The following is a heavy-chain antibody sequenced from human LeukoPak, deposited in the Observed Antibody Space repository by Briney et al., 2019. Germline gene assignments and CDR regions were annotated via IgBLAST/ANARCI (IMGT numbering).Heavy chain of an antibody. V-gene: IGHV3-74*01. Sequence: GGSLRLSCAASGFTFSSYWMHWVRHAPGKGLVWVSRINSDGSSTSYADSVKGRFAISRDNAKNTLYLQMNILRAEDTSVYYCARVAYGGNAFDFWGQGTLVTVSS. CDR2: INSDGSST. D-gene: IGHD4-23*01. CDR3: ARVAYGGNAFDF. J-gene: IGHJ4*02. CDR1: GFTFSSYW.